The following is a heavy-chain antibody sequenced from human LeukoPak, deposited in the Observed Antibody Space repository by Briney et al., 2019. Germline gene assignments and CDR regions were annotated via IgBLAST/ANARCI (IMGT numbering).Heavy chain of an antibody. CDR1: GFTFNSYL. V-gene: IGHV3-74*01. D-gene: IGHD7-27*01. CDR2: IDGYGTTT. Sequence: GGSLRLSCAASGFTFNSYLMNWVRQAPGKGLVWVSRIDGYGTTTSYEDSVQGRFTISRDNAKNTLYLQMNSLRAEDTAVYYCARDSGPDRRYFDLWGRGTLVTVSS. J-gene: IGHJ2*01. CDR3: ARDSGPDRRYFDL.